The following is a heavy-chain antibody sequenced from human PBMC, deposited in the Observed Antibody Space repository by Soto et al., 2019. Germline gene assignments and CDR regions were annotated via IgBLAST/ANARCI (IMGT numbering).Heavy chain of an antibody. CDR3: ASSSEGGSSGRDFDY. CDR1: GFTFSSYA. Sequence: PGGSLRLSCAASGFTFSSYAMSWVRQAPGKGLEWVSAISGSGGSTYYADSVKGRFTISRDNSKNTLYLQMNSLRAEDTAVYYCASSSEGGSSGRDFDYWGQGTLVTVSS. CDR2: ISGSGGST. D-gene: IGHD3-22*01. J-gene: IGHJ4*02. V-gene: IGHV3-23*01.